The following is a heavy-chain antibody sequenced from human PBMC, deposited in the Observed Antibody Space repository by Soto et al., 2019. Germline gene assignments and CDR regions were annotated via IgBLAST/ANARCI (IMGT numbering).Heavy chain of an antibody. CDR3: ARRYGYYFDD. D-gene: IGHD3-9*01. V-gene: IGHV4-31*03. CDR1: GGSISSGGYY. J-gene: IGHJ4*02. CDR2: IYYSGST. Sequence: LSLTCTVSGGSISSGGYYWSWFRQHPGKGLEWIGYIYYSGSTYYNPSLKSRVTISVDTSKNQLSLKLSSVTAADTAVYYCARRYGYYFDDWGQGTRVTVAS.